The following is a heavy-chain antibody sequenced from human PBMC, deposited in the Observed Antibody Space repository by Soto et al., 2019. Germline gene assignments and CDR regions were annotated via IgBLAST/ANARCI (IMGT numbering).Heavy chain of an antibody. V-gene: IGHV1-69*13. CDR1: GGTFSSYA. Sequence: GASVKVSCKASGGTFSSYAISWVRQAPGQGLEWMGGIIPIFGTANYAQKFQGRVTITADESTSTAYMGLSSLRSEDTAVYYCARGWRIAVAGTWFDPWGQGTLVTVSS. CDR2: IIPIFGTA. CDR3: ARGWRIAVAGTWFDP. J-gene: IGHJ5*02. D-gene: IGHD6-19*01.